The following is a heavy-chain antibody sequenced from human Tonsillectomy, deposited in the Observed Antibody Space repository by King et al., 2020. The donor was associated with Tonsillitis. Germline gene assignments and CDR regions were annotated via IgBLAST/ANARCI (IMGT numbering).Heavy chain of an antibody. D-gene: IGHD2-2*01. Sequence: VQLVESGGGLVKPGGSLRLSCAASGFTFSSYRMNWVRQAPGKGLEWVSSISTTSSYISYAVSVKGRFTISRDNARNSLYLQMNSLRAEDTAVYFCARGAVISAARSDYAFDIWGQGTMVTVSS. CDR3: ARGAVISAARSDYAFDI. CDR1: GFTFSSYR. V-gene: IGHV3-21*01. J-gene: IGHJ3*02. CDR2: ISTTSSYI.